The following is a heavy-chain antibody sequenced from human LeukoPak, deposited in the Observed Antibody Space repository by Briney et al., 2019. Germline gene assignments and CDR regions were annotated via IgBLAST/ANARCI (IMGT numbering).Heavy chain of an antibody. D-gene: IGHD1-14*01. Sequence: GGSRRLSCAAAGFTFDNHAISWVRQAPGKGLEWVSAIGYGGRSTYYADSVKGRFTISRDNSRNTVYLQMNSLRAEDTAVYYCAKDWASGNYFDYWGQGTLVTVSP. J-gene: IGHJ4*02. CDR3: AKDWASGNYFDY. CDR1: GFTFDNHA. CDR2: IGYGGRST. V-gene: IGHV3-23*01.